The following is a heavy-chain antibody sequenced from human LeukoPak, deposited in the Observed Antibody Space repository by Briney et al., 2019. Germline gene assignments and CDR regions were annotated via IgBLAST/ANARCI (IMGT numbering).Heavy chain of an antibody. V-gene: IGHV1-69*04. CDR1: GGTFSSYA. J-gene: IGHJ4*02. D-gene: IGHD5-18*01. Sequence: ASVKVSCKASGGTFSSYAISWVRQAPGQGPEWMGRIIPILGIANYAQKFQGRVTITADKSTSTAYMELSSLRSEDTAVYYCARDGYTALGYRWGQGTLVTVSS. CDR2: IIPILGIA. CDR3: ARDGYTALGYR.